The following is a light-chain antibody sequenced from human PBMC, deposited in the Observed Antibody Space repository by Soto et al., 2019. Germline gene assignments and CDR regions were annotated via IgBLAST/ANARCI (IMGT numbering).Light chain of an antibody. J-gene: IGKJ4*01. CDR3: QQYGSSLKT. V-gene: IGKV3-20*01. Sequence: GERATLSCRASQSVSSSYLAWYQQKPGQAPRLLIYGASSRATGIPDRFSGSGSGTDFTLTISRLEPEDFAVYYCQQYGSSLKTFGGGTKVDIK. CDR1: QSVSSSY. CDR2: GAS.